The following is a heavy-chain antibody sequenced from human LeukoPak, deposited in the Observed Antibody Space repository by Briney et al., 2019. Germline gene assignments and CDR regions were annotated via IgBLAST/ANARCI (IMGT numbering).Heavy chain of an antibody. V-gene: IGHV4-34*01. CDR1: GGSFSGYY. CDR2: INHSGST. D-gene: IGHD3-3*01. J-gene: IGHJ4*02. Sequence: SSETLSLTCAVYGGSFSGYYWSWIRQPPGKGLEWIGEINHSGSTNYNPSLKSRVTISVDTSKNQFSLKLSSVTAADTAVYYCARGYSNYDFWSGYYTRGYFDYWGQGTLVTVSS. CDR3: ARGYSNYDFWSGYYTRGYFDY.